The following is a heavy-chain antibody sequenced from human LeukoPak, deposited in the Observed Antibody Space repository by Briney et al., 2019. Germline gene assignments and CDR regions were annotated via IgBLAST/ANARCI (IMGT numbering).Heavy chain of an antibody. V-gene: IGHV3-30*02. J-gene: IGHJ4*02. D-gene: IGHD6-19*01. Sequence: GGSLRLSCAASGFTFSSYGMHWVRQAPGKGLEWVAFIRYDGSNKYYVDSVKGRFTISRDNSKNTLYLQMNSLRAEDTAVYYCATGSSSGWYGRFDYWGQGTPVTVSS. CDR3: ATGSSSGWYGRFDY. CDR1: GFTFSSYG. CDR2: IRYDGSNK.